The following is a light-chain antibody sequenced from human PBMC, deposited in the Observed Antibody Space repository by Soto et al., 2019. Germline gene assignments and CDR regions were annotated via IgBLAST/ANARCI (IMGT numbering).Light chain of an antibody. Sequence: IVLTQSPGTLSLSPGERATLSCRASQSVSRNYLAWYQQKPGQAPRLLIYDASSRATGIPDRFSGSGSGTDFTLTISRLEPEDLAVYYCQQYGSSPLTFGGGTKVDIK. CDR1: QSVSRNY. V-gene: IGKV3-20*01. J-gene: IGKJ4*01. CDR2: DAS. CDR3: QQYGSSPLT.